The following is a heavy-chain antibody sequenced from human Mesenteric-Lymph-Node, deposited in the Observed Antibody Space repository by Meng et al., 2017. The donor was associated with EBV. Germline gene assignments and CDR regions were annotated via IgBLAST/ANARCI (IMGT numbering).Heavy chain of an antibody. J-gene: IGHJ4*02. V-gene: IGHV4-4*02. CDR1: GGSISSNNW. Sequence: QVEAWGPGPVKPSGTLSRMCAVSGGSISSNNWWTWVRQPPGKGLEWIAEIYHSGASNYNPSLKSRLTVSVDKSKNQFSLNLSSVTAADTAVYYCARVGQWLPIDYWGQGTLVTVSS. CDR2: IYHSGAS. CDR3: ARVGQWLPIDY. D-gene: IGHD6-19*01.